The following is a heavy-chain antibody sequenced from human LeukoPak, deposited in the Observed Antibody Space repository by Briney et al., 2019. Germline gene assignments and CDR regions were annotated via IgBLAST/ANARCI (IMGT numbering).Heavy chain of an antibody. J-gene: IGHJ4*02. CDR1: GGTFSSYA. V-gene: IGHV1-69*01. CDR2: IVPIFGTA. Sequence: ASVKVSCKASGGTFSSYAISWVRQAPGQGLEWMGGIVPIFGTANYAQKFQGRVTITADESTSTAYMELSSLRSEDTAVYYCARDSPQYYYDSSGYYRTREFDYWGQGTLVAVSS. D-gene: IGHD3-22*01. CDR3: ARDSPQYYYDSSGYYRTREFDY.